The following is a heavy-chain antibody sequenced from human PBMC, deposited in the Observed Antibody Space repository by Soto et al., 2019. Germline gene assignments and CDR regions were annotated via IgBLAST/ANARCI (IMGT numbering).Heavy chain of an antibody. CDR3: AKGGDRQDY. CDR1: GFTFSTSG. CDR2: ITGSGGST. Sequence: EVQLSESGGRLVQPGGSLRLSCAVSGFTFSTSGMVWVRQAPGKGLEWVSAITGSGGSTYYGDSVKGRFTISRDNSKSTLYLKMNTLRAEDTATYYCAKGGDRQDYWGQGTQVTVSS. V-gene: IGHV3-23*01. J-gene: IGHJ4*02. D-gene: IGHD2-21*02.